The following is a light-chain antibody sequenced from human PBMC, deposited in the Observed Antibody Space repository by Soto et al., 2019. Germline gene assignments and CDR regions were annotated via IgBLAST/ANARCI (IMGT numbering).Light chain of an antibody. CDR1: SSDIGGYNY. J-gene: IGLJ1*01. Sequence: QSVLTQPLSVSGSPGQSVTISCTGTSSDIGGYNYVSWYQQHPGKAPKLIIFDVSERPSGVPARFSGSKSGNTASLTISGLQADDEADYYCCSYAGSYTYVFGSGTKVTVL. CDR2: DVS. CDR3: CSYAGSYTYV. V-gene: IGLV2-11*01.